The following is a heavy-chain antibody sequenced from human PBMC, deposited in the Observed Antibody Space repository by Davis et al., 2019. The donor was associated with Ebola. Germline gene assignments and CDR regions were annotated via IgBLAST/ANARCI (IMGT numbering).Heavy chain of an antibody. V-gene: IGHV1-18*01. CDR1: RYTFTRYG. J-gene: IGHJ5*01. Sequence: ASVHVSRKASRYTFTRYGISWVRQATGQGLEWMRWISAYNGNTKYAQKLQGRVTMTTDTYRSTAYMELRSLRSDDTAVYYCAREAGATTRIYDSWGQGTLVTVSS. CDR2: ISAYNGNT. CDR3: AREAGATTRIYDS. D-gene: IGHD1-26*01.